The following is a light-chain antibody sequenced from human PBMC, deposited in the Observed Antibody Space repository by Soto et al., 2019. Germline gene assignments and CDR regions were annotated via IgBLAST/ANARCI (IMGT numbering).Light chain of an antibody. CDR3: SSYTSSNTLVV. V-gene: IGLV2-14*03. CDR2: DVS. Sequence: QSALTQPVSVSGSPGQSITISCTGTSSDVGNYNYVSWYQQHPGKAPKLMIYDVSNRPSGVSNRFSGSKSGNTASLTISGLQAEDEADYYCSSYTSSNTLVVFGGGTKLTVL. CDR1: SSDVGNYNY. J-gene: IGLJ2*01.